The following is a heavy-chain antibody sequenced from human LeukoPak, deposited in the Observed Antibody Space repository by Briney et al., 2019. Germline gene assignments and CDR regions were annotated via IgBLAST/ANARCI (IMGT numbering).Heavy chain of an antibody. D-gene: IGHD6-13*01. CDR3: AKVGSSSWVHDAFDI. CDR2: ISWNSGSI. CDR1: GFTFDDYA. V-gene: IGHV3-9*01. Sequence: GRSLRLSCAASGFTFDDYAMPWVRQAPGKGLEWVSGISWNSGSIGYADSVKGRFTISRDNAKNSLYLQMNSLRAEDTALYYCAKVGSSSWVHDAFDIWGQGTMVTVSS. J-gene: IGHJ3*02.